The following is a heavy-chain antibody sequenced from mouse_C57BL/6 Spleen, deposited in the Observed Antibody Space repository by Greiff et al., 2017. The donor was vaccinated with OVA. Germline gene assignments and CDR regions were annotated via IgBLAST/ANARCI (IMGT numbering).Heavy chain of an antibody. CDR2: ISGGGGNT. Sequence: GQLVESGGGLVKPGGSLKLSCAASGFTFSSYTMSWVRQTPEKRLEWVATISGGGGNTYYPDSVKGRFTISRDNAKNTLYLQMSSLRSEDTALYYCARLELGRGAHYFDYWGQGTTLTVSS. J-gene: IGHJ2*01. D-gene: IGHD4-1*01. CDR1: GFTFSSYT. CDR3: ARLELGRGAHYFDY. V-gene: IGHV5-9*04.